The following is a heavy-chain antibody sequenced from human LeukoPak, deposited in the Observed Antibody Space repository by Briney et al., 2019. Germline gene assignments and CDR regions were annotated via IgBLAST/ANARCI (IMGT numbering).Heavy chain of an antibody. CDR1: GYTFSSSD. D-gene: IGHD3-3*01. Sequence: ASVKLSRKASGYTFSSSDINWVRQATGQGLDWMGWMNPNSGHTGYAQKFQGRITFTRNTSISTAYMELSSLRPEDTAVYFCARGVDYALWSDSSYQFYYMDVWGKGATLTVSS. V-gene: IGHV1-8*03. J-gene: IGHJ6*03. CDR2: MNPNSGHT. CDR3: ARGVDYALWSDSSYQFYYMDV.